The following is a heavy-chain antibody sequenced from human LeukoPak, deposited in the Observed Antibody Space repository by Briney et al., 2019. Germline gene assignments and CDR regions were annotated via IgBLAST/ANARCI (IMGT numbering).Heavy chain of an antibody. V-gene: IGHV3-66*01. J-gene: IGHJ6*02. Sequence: GGSLRLSCAASGFTVSSNYMSWVRQAPGKGLEWVSVIYSGGSTYYADSVKGRFTISRDNSKNTLYLQMNSLRAEDTAVYYCARDLGYYDILTGYYSGYYYYGMDVWGQGTTVTVSS. D-gene: IGHD3-9*01. CDR3: ARDLGYYDILTGYYSGYYYYGMDV. CDR2: IYSGGST. CDR1: GFTVSSNY.